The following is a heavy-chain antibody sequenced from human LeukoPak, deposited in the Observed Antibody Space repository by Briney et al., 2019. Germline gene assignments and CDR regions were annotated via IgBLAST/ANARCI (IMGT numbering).Heavy chain of an antibody. V-gene: IGHV3-21*01. J-gene: IGHJ4*02. CDR3: ARGGRLDFWSGYYETFDY. Sequence: GGSLRLSCAASGFTFSTYTMNWVRQAPGKGLEWVSCLSSSNTYIYYGDSVKGRFTISRDNAKNSLYLQMNSLRDEDTAVYYCARGGRLDFWSGYYETFDYWGQGTLVTVSS. CDR1: GFTFSTYT. CDR2: LSSSNTYI. D-gene: IGHD3-3*01.